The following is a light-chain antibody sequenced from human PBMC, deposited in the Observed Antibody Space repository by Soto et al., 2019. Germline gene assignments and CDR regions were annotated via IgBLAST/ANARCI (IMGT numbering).Light chain of an antibody. CDR2: DVS. CDR3: SSYTTSNTRQIV. Sequence: QSVLTQPASVSGSPGQSITISCTGTSSDVGGYNYVSWYQQHPGKAPKFIIYDVSNRPSGVSNRFSGSKSGNTASLTISGLQAEDEADYYCSSYTTSNTRQIVFGTGTKVPVL. V-gene: IGLV2-14*01. CDR1: SSDVGGYNY. J-gene: IGLJ1*01.